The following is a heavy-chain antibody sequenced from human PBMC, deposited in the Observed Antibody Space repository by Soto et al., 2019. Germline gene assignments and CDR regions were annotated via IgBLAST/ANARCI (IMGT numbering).Heavy chain of an antibody. CDR1: GFTFSSYD. Sequence: EVQFVESGGGLAQPGGSLRLSCATSGFTFSSYDMHWVRQFTGKRLEWVSAVASTGETYYSDSVRGRFVISRENAKNSFYLQMDSLTAGDTAVYHCAGIVGADIPWGQGTLVTVSS. J-gene: IGHJ5*02. CDR2: VASTGET. V-gene: IGHV3-13*01. CDR3: AGIVGADIP. D-gene: IGHD1-26*01.